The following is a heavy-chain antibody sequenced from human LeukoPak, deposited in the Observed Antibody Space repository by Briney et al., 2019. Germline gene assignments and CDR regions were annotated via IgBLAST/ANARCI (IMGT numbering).Heavy chain of an antibody. J-gene: IGHJ4*02. CDR1: GGSFSGYY. V-gene: IGHV4-34*01. CDR2: INHSGST. CDR3: ARAALGGYYLFDY. D-gene: IGHD3-22*01. Sequence: PSETLSLTCAVYGGSFSGYYWSWIRQPPGKGLEWIGEINHSGSTNYRPSLKSRVTISVDTSKNQLSLKLSSVTAADTAVYYCARAALGGYYLFDYWGQGTLVTVSS.